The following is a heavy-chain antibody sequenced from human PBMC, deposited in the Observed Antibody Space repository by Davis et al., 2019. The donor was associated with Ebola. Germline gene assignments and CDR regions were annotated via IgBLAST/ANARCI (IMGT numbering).Heavy chain of an antibody. J-gene: IGHJ5*02. D-gene: IGHD3-16*02. CDR3: ARDQTSYYDYIWGSYPTSSNWFDP. CDR2: IYYSGST. CDR1: GGSVSSTSSY. V-gene: IGHV4-61*01. Sequence: MPGGSLRLSCTVSGGSVSSTSSYWSWIRQPPGKGLEWIGYIYYSGSTNYNPSLKSRVTISVDTSKNQFSLKLSSVTAADTAVYYCARDQTSYYDYIWGSYPTSSNWFDPWGQGTLVTVSS.